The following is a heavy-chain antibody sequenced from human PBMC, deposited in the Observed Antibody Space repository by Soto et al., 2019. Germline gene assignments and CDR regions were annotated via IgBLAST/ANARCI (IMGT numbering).Heavy chain of an antibody. V-gene: IGHV4-39*01. CDR3: ARQGVIRVSFDF. CDR2: IHNSGST. CDR1: GGSISSSAYY. Sequence: PSETLSLTCTASGGSISSSAYYGGWIRQSPGRGLAWIGIIHNSGSTYYNSSLKSRVTFSVDTSNNHFSLRLSSMTAADTAVYFGARQGVIRVSFDFWGQGSLVTVSS. J-gene: IGHJ4*02. D-gene: IGHD3-10*01.